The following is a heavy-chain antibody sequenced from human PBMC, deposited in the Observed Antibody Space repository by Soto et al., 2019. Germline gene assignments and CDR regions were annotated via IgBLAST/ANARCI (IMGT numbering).Heavy chain of an antibody. Sequence: QLQLQESGPGLVKPSETLSLTCTVSGGSISSSSYYWGWIRQPPGKGLEWIGSIYYSGSTYYNPSRKGRVTISVDTSKNQFSLKLSSVTAADTAVYYCARPSPAVAGHKSIWFDPWGQGTLVTVSS. CDR2: IYYSGST. CDR1: GGSISSSSYY. V-gene: IGHV4-39*01. D-gene: IGHD6-19*01. CDR3: ARPSPAVAGHKSIWFDP. J-gene: IGHJ5*02.